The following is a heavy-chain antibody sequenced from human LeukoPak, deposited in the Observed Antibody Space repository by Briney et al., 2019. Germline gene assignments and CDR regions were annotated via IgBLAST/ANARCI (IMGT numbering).Heavy chain of an antibody. D-gene: IGHD1-1*01. Sequence: GGSLRLSCAASGFTLSDYWMHWVRQAPGKGLVWVSLINNDGSHIAYADSVKGRFTISRDNAKNTLYLQMNSLRAEDTAVYYCARGPVQGWFDPWGQGTLVTVSS. J-gene: IGHJ5*02. CDR1: GFTLSDYW. V-gene: IGHV3-74*01. CDR2: INNDGSHI. CDR3: ARGPVQGWFDP.